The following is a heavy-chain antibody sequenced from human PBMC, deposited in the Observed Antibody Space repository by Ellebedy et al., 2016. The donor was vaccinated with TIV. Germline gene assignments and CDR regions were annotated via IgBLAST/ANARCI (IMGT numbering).Heavy chain of an antibody. CDR3: ARDNGGSGLSSY. Sequence: AASVKVSCKSSGYTFTNYYMHWVRQAPGQGLEWMGRINPRGGSPNYAQKFQGRITITRDTSTSTDYMQLSSLRSEDTALYYCARDNGGSGLSSYWGRGAQVTVSS. V-gene: IGHV1-46*01. D-gene: IGHD4-23*01. CDR2: INPRGGSP. CDR1: GYTFTNYY. J-gene: IGHJ4*02.